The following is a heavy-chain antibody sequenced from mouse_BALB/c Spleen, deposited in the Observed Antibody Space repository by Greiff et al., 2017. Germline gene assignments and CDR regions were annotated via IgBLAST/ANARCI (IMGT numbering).Heavy chain of an antibody. D-gene: IGHD2-3*01. Sequence: QVQLQQSGPGLVQPSQSLSITCTVSGFSLTSYGVHWVRQSPGKGLEWLGVIWSGGSTDYNAAFISRLSISKDNSKSQVFFKMNSLQANDTAIYYCARSPYDPFAYWGQGTLVTVSA. CDR2: IWSGGST. J-gene: IGHJ3*01. CDR1: GFSLTSYG. CDR3: ARSPYDPFAY. V-gene: IGHV2-2*02.